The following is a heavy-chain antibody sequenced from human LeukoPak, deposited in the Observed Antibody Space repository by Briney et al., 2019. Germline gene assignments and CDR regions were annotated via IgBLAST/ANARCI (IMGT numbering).Heavy chain of an antibody. CDR2: IYYSGST. V-gene: IGHV4-31*11. CDR3: ARDDPATGGAFDI. Sequence: SETLSLTCAVYGGSFSGYYWSWIRQHPGKGLEWIGYIYYSGSTYYNPSLKSRVTISVDTSKNQFSLKLSSVTAADTAVYYCARDDPATGGAFDIWGQGTMVTVSS. CDR1: GGSFSGYY. J-gene: IGHJ3*02. D-gene: IGHD2-8*02.